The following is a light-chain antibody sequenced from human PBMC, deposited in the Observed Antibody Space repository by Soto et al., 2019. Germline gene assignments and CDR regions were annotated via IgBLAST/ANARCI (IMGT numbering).Light chain of an antibody. V-gene: IGKV1-5*01. CDR3: QHYNSYSPWT. CDR1: QSISSW. Sequence: DIQITQSPSTLSASVGDRVTITCRASQSISSWLAWYQQKPGKAHKLLIYDASSLESGVPSRFSGSGSGTEFTLTISSLQPDDFATYYCQHYNSYSPWTVAQGTKLDIK. CDR2: DAS. J-gene: IGKJ1*01.